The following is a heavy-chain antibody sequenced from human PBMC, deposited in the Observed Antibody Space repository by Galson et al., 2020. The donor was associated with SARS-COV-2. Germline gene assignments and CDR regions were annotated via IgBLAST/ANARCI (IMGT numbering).Heavy chain of an antibody. D-gene: IGHD6-13*01. CDR1: GGSFSGYY. CDR3: ARGLLGLAAVNPFDY. CDR2: INHSGST. Sequence: SETLSLTCAVYGGSFSGYYWSWIRQPPGKGLEWIGEINHSGSTNYNPSLKSRVTISVDTSKNQFSLKLSSVTAADTAVYYCARGLLGLAAVNPFDYWGQGTLVTVSS. V-gene: IGHV4-34*01. J-gene: IGHJ4*02.